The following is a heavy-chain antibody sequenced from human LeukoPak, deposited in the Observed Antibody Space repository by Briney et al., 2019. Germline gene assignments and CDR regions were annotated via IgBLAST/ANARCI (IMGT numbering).Heavy chain of an antibody. J-gene: IGHJ5*02. Sequence: SETLSLTCTVSGGSISSYYWSWIRQPAGKGLEWIGRIYTSGSTNYNPSLKSRATMSVDTSKNQFSLKLSSVTAADTAVYYCAREIVVVPAGWFDPWGQGTLVTVSS. CDR3: AREIVVVPAGWFDP. V-gene: IGHV4-4*07. CDR1: GGSISSYY. CDR2: IYTSGST. D-gene: IGHD2-2*01.